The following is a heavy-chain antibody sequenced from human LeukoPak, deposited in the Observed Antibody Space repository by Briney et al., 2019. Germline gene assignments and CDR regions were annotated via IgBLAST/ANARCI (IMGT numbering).Heavy chain of an antibody. J-gene: IGHJ5*02. Sequence: GGSLRLCCAVSGFTFSSYWMHWVRQAAGKGLVWVSRINSDGSSTIYADSVKGRFTISRDNAKNTLYLQMNSLRAEDTAVYYCAREASAAMVPWGQGTLVTVSS. D-gene: IGHD5-18*01. CDR1: GFTFSSYW. CDR2: INSDGSST. V-gene: IGHV3-74*01. CDR3: AREASAAMVP.